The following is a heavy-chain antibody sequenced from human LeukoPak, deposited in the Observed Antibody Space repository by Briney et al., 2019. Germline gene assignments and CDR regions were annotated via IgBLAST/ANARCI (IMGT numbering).Heavy chain of an antibody. D-gene: IGHD2-15*01. V-gene: IGHV3-30*18. CDR1: GFTFSSYG. CDR2: ISYDGSNK. Sequence: GGSLRLSCAASGFTFSSYGMHWVRQAPGKGLEWVAVISYDGSNKYYADSVKGRFTISRDNSKNTLYLQMSSLRAEDTAVYYCAKAAVTYCSGGSCYSGYFDYWGQGTLVTVSS. J-gene: IGHJ4*02. CDR3: AKAAVTYCSGGSCYSGYFDY.